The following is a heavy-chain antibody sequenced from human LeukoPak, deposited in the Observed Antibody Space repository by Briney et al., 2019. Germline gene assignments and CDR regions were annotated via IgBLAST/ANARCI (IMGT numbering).Heavy chain of an antibody. CDR2: ISGDGGST. D-gene: IGHD3-10*01. CDR3: AKDIDGANDY. Sequence: GGPLRLSCAASGFTFDDYAMHWVRQAPGKGLEWVSLISGDGGSTYYADSVKGRFTISRGNSKNSLYLQMNSLRTEDTALYYCAKDIDGANDYWGQGTLVTVSS. V-gene: IGHV3-43*02. CDR1: GFTFDDYA. J-gene: IGHJ4*02.